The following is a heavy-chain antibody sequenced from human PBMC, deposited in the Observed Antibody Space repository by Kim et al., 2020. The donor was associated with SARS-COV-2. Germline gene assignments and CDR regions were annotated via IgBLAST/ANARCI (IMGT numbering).Heavy chain of an antibody. CDR1: GGTFSSYA. J-gene: IGHJ4*02. V-gene: IGHV1-69*13. Sequence: SVKVSCKASGGTFSSYAISWVRQAPGQGLEWMGGIIPIFGTANYAQKFQGRVTITADESTSTAYMELSSLRSEDTAVYYCARELNAENVDTAMVTIFDYWGQGTLVTVSS. D-gene: IGHD5-18*01. CDR2: IIPIFGTA. CDR3: ARELNAENVDTAMVTIFDY.